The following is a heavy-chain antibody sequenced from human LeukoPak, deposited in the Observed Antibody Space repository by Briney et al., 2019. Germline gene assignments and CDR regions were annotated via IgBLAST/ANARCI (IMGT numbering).Heavy chain of an antibody. CDR2: ISSSSSYI. CDR3: AGDYSRLVVAPNWFDP. D-gene: IGHD2-15*01. V-gene: IGHV3-21*01. J-gene: IGHJ5*02. CDR1: GFTFSSYS. Sequence: GGSLRLSCAASGFTFSSYSMNWVRQAPGKGLEWVSSISSSSSYIYYADSVKGRFTISRDNAKNSLYLQMNSLRAEDTAVYYCAGDYSRLVVAPNWFDPWGQGTLVTVSS.